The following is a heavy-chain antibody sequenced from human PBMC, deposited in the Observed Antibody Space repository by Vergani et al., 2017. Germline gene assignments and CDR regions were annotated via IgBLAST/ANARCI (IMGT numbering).Heavy chain of an antibody. CDR3: ARVHCSGGSCLEYYYYYGMDV. D-gene: IGHD2-15*01. V-gene: IGHV3-21*01. J-gene: IGHJ6*02. Sequence: EVQLVESGGGLVQPGRSLRLSCAASGFTFDDYAMNWVRQAPGKGLEWVSSISSSSSYIYYADSVKGRFTISRDNAKNSLYLQMNSLRAEDTAVYYCARVHCSGGSCLEYYYYYGMDVWGQGTTVTVSS. CDR2: ISSSSSYI. CDR1: GFTFDDYA.